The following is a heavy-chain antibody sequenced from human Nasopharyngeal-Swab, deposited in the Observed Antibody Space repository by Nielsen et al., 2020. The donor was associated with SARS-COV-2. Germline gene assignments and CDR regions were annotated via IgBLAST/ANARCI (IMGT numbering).Heavy chain of an antibody. J-gene: IGHJ5*02. Sequence: GESLKISCAASGFTFSSYWMHWVRQAPGKGLVWVSRINSDGSSTSYADSVKGRLTISRDNSKNTLYLQMNSLRAEDTAVYYCAKDSYPGWFDPWGQGTLVTVSS. CDR2: INSDGSST. CDR3: AKDSYPGWFDP. V-gene: IGHV3-74*01. CDR1: GFTFSSYW.